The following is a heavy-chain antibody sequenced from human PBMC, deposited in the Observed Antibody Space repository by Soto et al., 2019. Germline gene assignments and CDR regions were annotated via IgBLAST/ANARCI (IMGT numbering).Heavy chain of an antibody. Sequence: GGSLRLSCAASGFTFSSYGMHWVRQAPGKGLEWVAVIWYDGSNKYYADSVKGRFTISRDNSKNTLYLQMNSLRAEDTAVYYCAKERAAAGFPPYYYYYGVDVWGQGTTVTVSS. CDR1: GFTFSSYG. V-gene: IGHV3-30*02. CDR2: IWYDGSNK. D-gene: IGHD6-13*01. J-gene: IGHJ6*02. CDR3: AKERAAAGFPPYYYYYGVDV.